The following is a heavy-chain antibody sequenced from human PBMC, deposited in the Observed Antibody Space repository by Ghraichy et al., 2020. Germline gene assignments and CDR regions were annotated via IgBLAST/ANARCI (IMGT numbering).Heavy chain of an antibody. J-gene: IGHJ4*02. V-gene: IGHV3-7*01. CDR2: IKYDGSAE. CDR1: GFAYSSYW. CDR3: ARGWGRFDY. Sequence: GESLNISCAASGFAYSSYWMNRVRQAPGKGLEWVAYIKYDGSAEYYVDSVKGRFGISRDNAKNSLFLQMNSLRAEDTAVYYCARGWGRFDYWGQGTLVTVSS. D-gene: IGHD2-21*02.